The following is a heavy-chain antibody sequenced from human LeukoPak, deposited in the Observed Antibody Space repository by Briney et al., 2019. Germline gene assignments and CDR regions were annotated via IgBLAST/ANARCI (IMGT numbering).Heavy chain of an antibody. CDR1: GGSFSGYY. CDR3: ARTHIVVVRSWFDP. V-gene: IGHV4-34*01. CDR2: INHSGST. Sequence: SETLSLTCAVYGGSFSGYYWSWIRQPPGKGLEWIGEINHSGSTNYNPSLKSRVTISVDTSKNRFSLKLSSVTAADTAVYYCARTHIVVVRSWFDPWGQGTLVTVSS. D-gene: IGHD2-21*01. J-gene: IGHJ5*02.